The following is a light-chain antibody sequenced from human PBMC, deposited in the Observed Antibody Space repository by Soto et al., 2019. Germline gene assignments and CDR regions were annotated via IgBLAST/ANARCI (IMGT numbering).Light chain of an antibody. J-gene: IGKJ1*01. CDR1: QSLRSS. V-gene: IGKV3-15*01. CDR3: QQYNNWPQT. Sequence: ETMMTQSPDTLSLSLGERATLSCRASQSLRSSLAWYQQKPGQAPRLLIYDASTRATGIPARFSGSGSGTDFTLTISGLQSEDFAVYYCQQYNNWPQTFGQGTKV. CDR2: DAS.